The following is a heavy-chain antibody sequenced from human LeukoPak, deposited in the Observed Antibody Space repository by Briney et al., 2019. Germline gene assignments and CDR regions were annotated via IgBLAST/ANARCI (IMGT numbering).Heavy chain of an antibody. Sequence: GGSLRLSCAASGFTFSSYAMSWVRQAPGKGLEWVSAISGSGGSTYYADSVKGRFTISRDNSKNTLYLQMYSLRAEDTAVYECASSMVRAPRGYWGQGTLVTVSS. CDR1: GFTFSSYA. D-gene: IGHD3-10*01. CDR2: ISGSGGST. J-gene: IGHJ4*02. V-gene: IGHV3-23*01. CDR3: ASSMVRAPRGY.